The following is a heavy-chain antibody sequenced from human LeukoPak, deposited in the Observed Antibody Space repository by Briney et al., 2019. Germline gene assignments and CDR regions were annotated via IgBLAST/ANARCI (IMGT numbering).Heavy chain of an antibody. CDR3: AREHGILDYYGSGSLKGSFDP. Sequence: SETLSLTCTVSGGSISSSSYYWGWIRQPPGKGLEWIGSIYYSGSTYYNPSLKSRVTISVDTSKNQFSLKLSSVTAADTAVYYCAREHGILDYYGSGSLKGSFDPWGQGTLVTVSS. J-gene: IGHJ5*02. CDR1: GGSISSSSYY. V-gene: IGHV4-39*07. CDR2: IYYSGST. D-gene: IGHD3-10*01.